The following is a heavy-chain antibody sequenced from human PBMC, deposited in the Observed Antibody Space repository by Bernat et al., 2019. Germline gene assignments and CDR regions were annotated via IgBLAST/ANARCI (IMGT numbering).Heavy chain of an antibody. D-gene: IGHD2-15*01. V-gene: IGHV4-61*01. CDR2: IYYSGST. CDR1: GGSVSSGSYY. CDR3: AGVVVAANVDY. J-gene: IGHJ4*02. Sequence: QVQLQESGPGLVKPSETLSLTCTVSGGSVSSGSYYWSWIRQPPGKGLEWIGYIYYSGSTNYNPSLKSRVTISVDTSKNQCSVKLSSVTAADAAVYYCAGVVVAANVDYWGQGTLVTVAS.